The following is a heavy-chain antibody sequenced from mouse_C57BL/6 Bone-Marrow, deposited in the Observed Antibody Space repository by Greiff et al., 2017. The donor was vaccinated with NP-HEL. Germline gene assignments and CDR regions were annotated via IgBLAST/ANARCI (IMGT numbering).Heavy chain of an antibody. V-gene: IGHV8-8*01. D-gene: IGHD2-1*01. CDR1: GFSLSTFGMG. CDR3: ARYRGDYGKTDY. Sequence: QVQLKVSGPGILQPSQTLSLTCSFSGFSLSTFGMGVGWIRQPSGKGLEWLAHIWWDDDKYYNPSLKSRLTISKDTSKNQVFLKMSNVETSATATYYCARYRGDYGKTDYWGQGTTLTVSA. CDR2: IWWDDDK. J-gene: IGHJ2*01.